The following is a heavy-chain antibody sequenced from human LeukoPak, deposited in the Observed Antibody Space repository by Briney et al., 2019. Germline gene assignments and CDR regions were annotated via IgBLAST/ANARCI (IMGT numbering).Heavy chain of an antibody. J-gene: IGHJ6*04. CDR1: GFTFSSYG. D-gene: IGHD3-10*02. CDR2: ISYDGSNK. Sequence: GGSLRLSCAASGFTFSSYGMHWVRQAPGKGLEWVAVISYDGSNKYYADSVKGRFTISRDNDKNSLYLQMNSLRAEDTAVYYCAELGITMIGGVWGKGTTVTISS. CDR3: AELGITMIGGV. V-gene: IGHV3-30*18.